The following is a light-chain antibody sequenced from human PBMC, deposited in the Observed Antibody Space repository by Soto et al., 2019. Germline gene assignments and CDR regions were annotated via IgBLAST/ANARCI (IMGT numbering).Light chain of an antibody. CDR3: QQYGSSPVGT. J-gene: IGKJ1*01. V-gene: IGKV3-20*01. Sequence: ELVLTQSQGTLPLSPGERATLSCRASQSVSSSYLAWYQQKPGQAPRLLIYGASSRATGIPDRFSGSGSGTDFTLTISRLEPEDFAVYYCQQYGSSPVGTFGQGTKLEIQ. CDR1: QSVSSSY. CDR2: GAS.